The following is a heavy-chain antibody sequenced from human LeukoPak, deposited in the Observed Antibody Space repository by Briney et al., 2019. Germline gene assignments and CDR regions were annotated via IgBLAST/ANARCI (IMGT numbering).Heavy chain of an antibody. D-gene: IGHD1-26*01. V-gene: IGHV4-4*07. Sequence: SETLSLTCTVSGGSISSYYWSWIRQPAGKGLEWIGRIYTSGSTNYNPSLKSRVTMSADTSKNQFSLKLSSVTAADTAVYYCARDPRIVGATIFDYWGQGTLVTVSS. CDR1: GGSISSYY. CDR2: IYTSGST. J-gene: IGHJ4*02. CDR3: ARDPRIVGATIFDY.